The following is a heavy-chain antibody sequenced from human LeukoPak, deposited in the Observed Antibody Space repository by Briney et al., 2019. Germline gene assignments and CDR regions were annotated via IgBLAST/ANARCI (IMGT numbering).Heavy chain of an antibody. CDR2: IIPIFGTA. CDR1: GGTFSSYA. J-gene: IGHJ6*03. V-gene: IGHV1-69*05. D-gene: IGHD3-10*01. CDR3: ARDADHIISPDYYYYMDV. Sequence: SVKVSCKASGGTFSSYAISWVRQAPGQGLEWMGGIIPIFGTANYAQKFQGRVTITTDESTSTAYMELSSLRSEDTAVYYCARDADHIISPDYYYYMDVWGKGTTVTVSS.